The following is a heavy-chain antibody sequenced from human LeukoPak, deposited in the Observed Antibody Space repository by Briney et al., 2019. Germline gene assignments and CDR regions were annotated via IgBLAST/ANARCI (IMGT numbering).Heavy chain of an antibody. Sequence: GGSLRLSCAASGFNFSSYLMSWVRQAPGKGLEWVANIKQDGSEKYYVDSVKGRFTISRDNAKNSLYLQMNSLRAEDTAVYYCARFIRPFDYWGQGTLVTVSS. J-gene: IGHJ4*02. CDR3: ARFIRPFDY. CDR1: GFNFSSYL. CDR2: IKQDGSEK. D-gene: IGHD3-16*01. V-gene: IGHV3-7*01.